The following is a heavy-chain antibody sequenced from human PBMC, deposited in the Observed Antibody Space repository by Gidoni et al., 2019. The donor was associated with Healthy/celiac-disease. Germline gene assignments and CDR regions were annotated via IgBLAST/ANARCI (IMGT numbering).Heavy chain of an antibody. D-gene: IGHD4-17*01. Sequence: EVQLVESGGGLVQPGGSLRLSCAASGFTFSSYAMRWVRQAPGKGLEWVLAISGCGCSPYYADSVKGLFTISRDNSKNTLYLQMNSRRAEDTAVYYCASAGDYGEGYWGQGTLVTVSS. J-gene: IGHJ4*02. CDR2: ISGCGCSP. CDR1: GFTFSSYA. CDR3: ASAGDYGEGY. V-gene: IGHV3-23*04.